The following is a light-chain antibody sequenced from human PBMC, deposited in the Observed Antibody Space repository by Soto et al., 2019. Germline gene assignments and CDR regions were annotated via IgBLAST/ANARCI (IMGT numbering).Light chain of an antibody. CDR3: QQYNSYWT. CDR2: DAS. V-gene: IGKV1-5*01. J-gene: IGKJ1*01. CDR1: QSITYR. Sequence: DIQMTQSPSTLSASVGDRVTITCRASQSITYRLAWYQQKPGKAPKLLIYDASSLESGVPSTFSGSGSGTEFTLTITSLQPDDFATYYCQQYNSYWTFGQGTKVDIK.